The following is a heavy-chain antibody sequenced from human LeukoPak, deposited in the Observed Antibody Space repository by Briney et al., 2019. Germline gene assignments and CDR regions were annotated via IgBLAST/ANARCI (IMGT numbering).Heavy chain of an antibody. CDR1: GFTFSDYY. CDR2: ISSSGSTI. V-gene: IGHV3-11*04. D-gene: IGHD2-15*01. J-gene: IGHJ1*01. CDR3: ARTIGYCSGGSCYPEYIQH. Sequence: GGSLRLSCAASGFTFSDYYMSWIRQAPGKGLEWVSYISSSGSTIYYADSVKGRFTISRDNAKNSLYLQMNSLRAEDTAVYYCARTIGYCSGGSCYPEYIQHWGQGTLVTVSS.